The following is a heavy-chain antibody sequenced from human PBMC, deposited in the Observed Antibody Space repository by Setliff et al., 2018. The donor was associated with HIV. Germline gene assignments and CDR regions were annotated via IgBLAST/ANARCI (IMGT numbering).Heavy chain of an antibody. Sequence: SVKVSCKASGGTFSSYVISWVRQAPGQGPEWMGGIIPMYGVTNYAQKFQGRVTITRDTSASTAYMELSSLRSEDTAVYYCARDQLAYTVTTFPTPRLYGMDVWGQGTTVTVSS. CDR2: IIPMYGVT. D-gene: IGHD4-4*01. V-gene: IGHV1-69*10. CDR3: ARDQLAYTVTTFPTPRLYGMDV. J-gene: IGHJ6*02. CDR1: GGTFSSYV.